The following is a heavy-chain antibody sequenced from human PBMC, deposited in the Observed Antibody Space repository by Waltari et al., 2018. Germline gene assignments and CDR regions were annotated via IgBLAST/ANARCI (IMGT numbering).Heavy chain of an antibody. CDR3: ARGSSNYYYYYMDV. CDR1: GYTFTSYD. D-gene: IGHD6-6*01. Sequence: QVQLVQSGAEVKKPGASVKVSCKASGYTFTSYDINWVRQATGQGLEWMGWMNPNSGNTGYAQKFQGRVTITRNTSIRTAYMELSSLRSEDTAVYYCARGSSNYYYYYMDVWGKGTTVTVSS. CDR2: MNPNSGNT. J-gene: IGHJ6*03. V-gene: IGHV1-8*03.